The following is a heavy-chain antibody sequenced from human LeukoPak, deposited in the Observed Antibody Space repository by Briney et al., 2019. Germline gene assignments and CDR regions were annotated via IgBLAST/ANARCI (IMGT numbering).Heavy chain of an antibody. CDR3: ARDRGNAISKNNWFDP. CDR1: GFTFSDYY. V-gene: IGHV3-11*01. D-gene: IGHD3-16*01. J-gene: IGHJ5*02. Sequence: GGSLRLSCAASGFTFSDYYMSWLRQAPGKGLEWVSYISSSGSTIYYADSVKGRFTISRDNAKNSLYLQMNSLRAEDTAVYYCARDRGNAISKNNWFDPWGQGTLVTVSS. CDR2: ISSSGSTI.